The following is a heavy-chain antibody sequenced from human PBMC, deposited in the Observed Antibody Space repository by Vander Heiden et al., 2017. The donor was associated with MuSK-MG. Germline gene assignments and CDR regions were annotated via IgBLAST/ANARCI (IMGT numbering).Heavy chain of an antibody. CDR3: ARDTPPGGWFDP. CDR1: AGTFRSYA. J-gene: IGHJ5*02. V-gene: IGHV1-69*01. CDR2: IIPIFGTA. D-gene: IGHD3-10*01. Sequence: QVQLVQSGAEVKKPGSSVKVSCKASAGTFRSYAIRWVRQAPGQGLEWMGGIIPIFGTANYAQKFQGRVTITADESTSTAYMELSSLRSEDTAVYYCARDTPPGGWFDPWGQGTLVTVSS.